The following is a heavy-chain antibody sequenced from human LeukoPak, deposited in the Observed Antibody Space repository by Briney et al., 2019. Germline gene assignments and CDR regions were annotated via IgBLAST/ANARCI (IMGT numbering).Heavy chain of an antibody. CDR3: ARDRTSTYSGSYYIDY. D-gene: IGHD1-26*01. CDR1: GYTFTAYG. V-gene: IGHV1-18*01. CDR2: ISAYNGNT. Sequence: ASVKVSCKASGYTFTAYGISWVRQAPGQGLEWMGWISAYNGNTNYAQKLQGRVTMTTDTSTSTAYMGLRSLRSDDTAVYYCARDRTSTYSGSYYIDYWGQGTLVTVSS. J-gene: IGHJ4*02.